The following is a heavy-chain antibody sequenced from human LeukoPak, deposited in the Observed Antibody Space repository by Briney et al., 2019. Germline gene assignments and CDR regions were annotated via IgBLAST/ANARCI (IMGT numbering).Heavy chain of an antibody. CDR3: ARHDWEDTAMVTGAFDI. D-gene: IGHD5-18*01. CDR1: GFSVSTNY. Sequence: GGSLRLSCVASGFSVSTNYMNWVRQAPGKGLEWVSVIYSGGSTYYADSVKGRFTISRDNSKNTLYLQMNSLRAEDTAVYYCARHDWEDTAMVTGAFDIWGQGTMVTVSS. J-gene: IGHJ3*02. V-gene: IGHV3-66*04. CDR2: IYSGGST.